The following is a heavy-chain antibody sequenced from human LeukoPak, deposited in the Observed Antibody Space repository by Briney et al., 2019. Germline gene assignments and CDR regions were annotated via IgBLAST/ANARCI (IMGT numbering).Heavy chain of an antibody. J-gene: IGHJ4*02. V-gene: IGHV3-7*01. CDR1: AFIFSGHW. Sequence: QSGVSLRLSCEGSAFIFSGHWMNWVRQTPGKGLEWVASIKEDGSERQYVDSVKGRFTISRDNAKNSLYLQMNSLRAEDTAVYYCARDGLIGSGYDLPTFDYWGQGTLVTVSS. D-gene: IGHD5-12*01. CDR2: IKEDGSER. CDR3: ARDGLIGSGYDLPTFDY.